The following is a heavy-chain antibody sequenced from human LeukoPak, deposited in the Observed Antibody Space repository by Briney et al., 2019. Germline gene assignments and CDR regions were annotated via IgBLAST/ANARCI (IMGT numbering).Heavy chain of an antibody. Sequence: SETLSLTCTVSGGSISSYYWSWIRQPPGKGLEWIGYIYYSGGTNYNPSLKSRVTISVDTSKNQFSLKLSSVTAADTAVYYCARVRSGSYTDAFDIWGQGTMVTVSS. CDR1: GGSISSYY. CDR3: ARVRSGSYTDAFDI. V-gene: IGHV4-59*01. D-gene: IGHD1-26*01. J-gene: IGHJ3*02. CDR2: IYYSGGT.